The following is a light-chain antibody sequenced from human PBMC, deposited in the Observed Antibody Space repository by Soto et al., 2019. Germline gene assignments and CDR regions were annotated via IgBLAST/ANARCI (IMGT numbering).Light chain of an antibody. V-gene: IGKV3-20*01. Sequence: DSVWRQCPGTLTLSRAESVTLSCRAXQSLSSNIFSWCQQKRGQTPRXAXYDXSTRATGFPDRCSGSGSATDFTLPIIRLEPEDFSVYYCQQYEISPWTFGQGTKVDIK. CDR2: DXS. J-gene: IGKJ1*01. CDR3: QQYEISPWT. CDR1: QSLSSNI.